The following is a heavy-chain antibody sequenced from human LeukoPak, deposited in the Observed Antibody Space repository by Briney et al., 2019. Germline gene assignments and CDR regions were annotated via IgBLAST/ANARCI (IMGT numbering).Heavy chain of an antibody. J-gene: IGHJ2*01. Sequence: ASVKVSCKASGYTFTSYYMHWVRQAPGQGLEWMGIINPSGGSTSYAQKFQGRVTMTRDMSTSTVYMELSSLRSEDTAVYYCARDQRHCSGGSCYLARYFDLWGRGTLVTVSS. D-gene: IGHD2-15*01. CDR2: INPSGGST. CDR1: GYTFTSYY. CDR3: ARDQRHCSGGSCYLARYFDL. V-gene: IGHV1-46*01.